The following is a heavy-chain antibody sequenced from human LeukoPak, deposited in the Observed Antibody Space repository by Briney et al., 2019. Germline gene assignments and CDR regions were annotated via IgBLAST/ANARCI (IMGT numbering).Heavy chain of an antibody. J-gene: IGHJ6*02. Sequence: EASVKVSCKASGYTFTSYYMHWVRQAPGQGLEWMGIINPSGGSTSYAQKFQGRVTMTRDMSTSTVYMELSSLRSEDTAVYYCARAPRQLSYYYGVDVWGQGTTVTVSS. CDR1: GYTFTSYY. D-gene: IGHD5-18*01. CDR2: INPSGGST. V-gene: IGHV1-46*01. CDR3: ARAPRQLSYYYGVDV.